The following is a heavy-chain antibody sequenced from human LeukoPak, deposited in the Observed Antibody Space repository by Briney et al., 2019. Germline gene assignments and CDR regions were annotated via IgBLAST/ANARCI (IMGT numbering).Heavy chain of an antibody. Sequence: SGTLSLTCAVSGGSISSNNWWGWVRQPPGKGLEWIGGIYHSGSPNYNPSLKSRVAISVDKSRNHFSLNLSSVTAADTAVYYCARDQGIAAAGTDYYYGMDVWGQGTTVTVSS. CDR1: GGSISSNNW. D-gene: IGHD6-13*01. V-gene: IGHV4-4*02. J-gene: IGHJ6*02. CDR3: ARDQGIAAAGTDYYYGMDV. CDR2: IYHSGSP.